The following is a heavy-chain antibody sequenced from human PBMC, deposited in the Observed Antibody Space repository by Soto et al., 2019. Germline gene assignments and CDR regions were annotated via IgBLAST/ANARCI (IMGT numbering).Heavy chain of an antibody. CDR2: ISSSGDST. Sequence: GGSLRLSCAASGLTFSNYVMSWVRQAPGKGLEWISAISSSGDSTYYADSVQGRLTISRDNSKSTRYLQMNSLRAEDTAVYYCALAVAALNYFDSWGQGTLVTVSS. CDR3: ALAVAALNYFDS. CDR1: GLTFSNYV. J-gene: IGHJ4*02. D-gene: IGHD6-19*01. V-gene: IGHV3-23*01.